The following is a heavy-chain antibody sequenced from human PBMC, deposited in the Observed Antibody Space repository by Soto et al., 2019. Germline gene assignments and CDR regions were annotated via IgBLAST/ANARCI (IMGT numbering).Heavy chain of an antibody. Sequence: PGWSLRLSCTASGFTLGDYAMSWFRQAPGKGLEWVGFIRSKAYGGTTEYAASVKGRFTISRDDSKSIAYLQMNSLKTEDTAVYYCTRDKYDSSGYYLDAFDIWGQGTMVTVSS. V-gene: IGHV3-49*03. J-gene: IGHJ3*02. D-gene: IGHD3-22*01. CDR3: TRDKYDSSGYYLDAFDI. CDR1: GFTLGDYA. CDR2: IRSKAYGGTT.